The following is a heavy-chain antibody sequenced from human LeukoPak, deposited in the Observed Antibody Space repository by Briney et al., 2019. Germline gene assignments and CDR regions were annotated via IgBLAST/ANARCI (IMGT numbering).Heavy chain of an antibody. D-gene: IGHD6-19*01. CDR1: SGSISSGSYY. CDR3: ARRRRYSSGWYES. V-gene: IGHV4-61*02. J-gene: IGHJ5*01. Sequence: KTSQTLSLTCTVSSGSISSGSYYWSWIRQPAGKGLEWIGRIYTSGSTNYNPSLKSRVTISVDTSKNQFSLKLSSVTAADTAVYYCARRRRYSSGWYESWGQGTLVTVSS. CDR2: IYTSGST.